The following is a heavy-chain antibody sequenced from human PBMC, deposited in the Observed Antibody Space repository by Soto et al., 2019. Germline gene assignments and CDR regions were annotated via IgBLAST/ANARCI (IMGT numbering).Heavy chain of an antibody. V-gene: IGHV4-39*01. CDR2: IYYSGST. J-gene: IGHJ4*02. CDR1: GGSISSSSYY. Sequence: QLQLQESGPGLVKPSETLSLTCIVSGGSISSSSYYWGWIRQPPGKGLEWIGSIYYSGSTYYNPSLKSRVTISVDTSKTQFSLKLSSVTAADTAVYYCARHTPAISISDHWGQGTLVTVSS. CDR3: ARHTPAISISDH. D-gene: IGHD2-15*01.